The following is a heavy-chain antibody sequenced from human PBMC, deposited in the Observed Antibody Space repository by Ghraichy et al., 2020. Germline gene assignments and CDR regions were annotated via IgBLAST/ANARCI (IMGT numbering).Heavy chain of an antibody. Sequence: GGSLRLSCAASGFTFSGYAMSWVRQAPGKGLEWVSTITWNSASTRYADSVKGRSTISRDNYKNAVYLQVTSLSEDDTAVYFCAKTGDSGWFYDYWGRGTLVTVSS. J-gene: IGHJ4*02. CDR2: ITWNSAST. CDR3: AKTGDSGWFYDY. D-gene: IGHD6-19*01. CDR1: GFTFSGYA. V-gene: IGHV3-23*01.